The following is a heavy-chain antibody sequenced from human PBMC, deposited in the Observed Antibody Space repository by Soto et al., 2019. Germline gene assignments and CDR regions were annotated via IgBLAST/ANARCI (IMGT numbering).Heavy chain of an antibody. Sequence: QVQLVQSGAEVKKPGASVKVSCKASGYTFTGYYMHWVRQAPGQGLEWMGWINPNSGGTNYAQKFQGWVTMTRDTAMSKAYMEWRRRGSDGTAVYYCARGGGGFGESNYYYYYYYMDVWGKGTTVTVSS. CDR1: GYTFTGYY. CDR2: INPNSGGT. D-gene: IGHD3-10*01. J-gene: IGHJ6*03. V-gene: IGHV1-2*04. CDR3: ARGGGGFGESNYYYYYYYMDV.